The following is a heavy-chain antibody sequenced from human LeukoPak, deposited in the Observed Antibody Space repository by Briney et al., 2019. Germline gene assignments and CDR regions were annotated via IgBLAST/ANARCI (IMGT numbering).Heavy chain of an antibody. Sequence: ASVKVSCKASGYTFTGYYMNWVRQAPGQGLKWMGWINPNSGGTKYAQQFQGRVTMTRDTSISTAYMELSRLRSDDTAVYYCARVAAYANSGAPAFDPWGQGTLVTVSS. CDR2: INPNSGGT. CDR3: ARVAAYANSGAPAFDP. D-gene: IGHD2-2*01. CDR1: GYTFTGYY. V-gene: IGHV1-2*02. J-gene: IGHJ5*02.